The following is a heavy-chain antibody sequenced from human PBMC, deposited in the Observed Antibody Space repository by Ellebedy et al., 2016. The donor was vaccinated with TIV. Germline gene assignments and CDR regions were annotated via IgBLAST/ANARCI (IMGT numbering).Heavy chain of an antibody. D-gene: IGHD4-11*01. CDR3: ATDGSYGNYLSPTHAFEN. Sequence: GESLKISCAASGFSFGSYWMSWVRQAPGKGLEWVANMRDEGSEKNYVESVRGRFTISRDNPKNSLYLHMNSLRAEDTAVYYCATDGSYGNYLSPTHAFENWGQGTMVIVSS. V-gene: IGHV3-7*01. CDR2: MRDEGSEK. CDR1: GFSFGSYW. J-gene: IGHJ3*02.